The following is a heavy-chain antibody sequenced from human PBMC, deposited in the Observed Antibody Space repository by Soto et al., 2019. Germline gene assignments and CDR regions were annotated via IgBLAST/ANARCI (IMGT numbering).Heavy chain of an antibody. CDR1: GDTFTTNS. Sequence: QVQLVQSGAEVKKPGSSVKVSCKASGDTFTTNSLNWVRQAPEQGLEWMGGIIPVVGTTKYAQKYQDRVTIAGDKSTTTAYMELSSLRSDDTAVYYCARGLLYATTDFDYWGQGTPVTVSS. J-gene: IGHJ4*02. V-gene: IGHV1-69*06. D-gene: IGHD2-8*01. CDR3: ARGLLYATTDFDY. CDR2: IIPVVGTT.